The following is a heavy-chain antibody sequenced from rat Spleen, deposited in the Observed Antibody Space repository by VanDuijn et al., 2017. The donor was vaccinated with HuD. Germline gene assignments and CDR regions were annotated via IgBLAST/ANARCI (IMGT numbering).Heavy chain of an antibody. J-gene: IGHJ2*01. CDR1: GFSLTNFG. CDR2: ISSGGNT. D-gene: IGHD1-11*01. Sequence: QVQLKESGPDLVQPAQTLSLTCTVSGFSLTNFGVSWVRQPPGKGLEWIAGISSGGNTYHNSVLRSRLSISRDTSKSQVFLKMNSLQTEDTTTYYCVRDYPFYGFTYFDYWGQGVMVTVSS. CDR3: VRDYPFYGFTYFDY. V-gene: IGHV2S8*01.